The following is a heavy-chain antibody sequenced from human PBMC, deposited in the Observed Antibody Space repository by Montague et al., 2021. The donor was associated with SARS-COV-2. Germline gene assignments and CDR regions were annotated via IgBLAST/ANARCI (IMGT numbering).Heavy chain of an antibody. CDR3: ARAGYSSSWPLRLYWYFDL. CDR2: IGTAGDT. CDR1: GFTFSSYD. D-gene: IGHD6-13*01. V-gene: IGHV3-13*04. J-gene: IGHJ2*01. Sequence: SLRLSCPASGFTFSSYDMHWVRQATGKGLEWVSAIGTAGDTYYPGSVKGRFTISRENAKNSLYLQMNSLRAGDTAVYYCARAGYSSSWPLRLYWYFDLWGRGTLVTVSP.